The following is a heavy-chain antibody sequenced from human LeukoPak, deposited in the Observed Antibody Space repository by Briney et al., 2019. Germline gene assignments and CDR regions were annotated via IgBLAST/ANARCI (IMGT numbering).Heavy chain of an antibody. V-gene: IGHV3-23*01. CDR1: GFTFSSYA. Sequence: GGSLRLSCAASGFTFSSYAMSWVRQAPGKGLEWVSGISGSGDNTNYADSVKGRFTISRDNAKNSLYLQMNSLRAEDTAVYYCAKNAGTSFTVHAFDIWGQGTMVTVSS. D-gene: IGHD3-10*01. CDR3: AKNAGTSFTVHAFDI. J-gene: IGHJ3*02. CDR2: ISGSGDNT.